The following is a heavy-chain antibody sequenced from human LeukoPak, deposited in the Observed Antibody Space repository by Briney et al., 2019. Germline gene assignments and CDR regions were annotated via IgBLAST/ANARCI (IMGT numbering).Heavy chain of an antibody. CDR1: GFTFSSYA. V-gene: IGHV3-30*04. Sequence: PGGSLRLSCAASGFTFSSYAMHWVRQAPDKGLEWVAVISYDGSNKYYADSVKGRFTISRDNSKNTLYLQMNSLRAEDTAVYYCARDGWYYYGSGSYLLGGDYWGQGTLVTVSS. J-gene: IGHJ4*02. CDR3: ARDGWYYYGSGSYLLGGDY. D-gene: IGHD3-10*01. CDR2: ISYDGSNK.